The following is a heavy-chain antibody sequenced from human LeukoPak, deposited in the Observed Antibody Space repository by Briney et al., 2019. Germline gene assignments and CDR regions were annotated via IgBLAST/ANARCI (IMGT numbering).Heavy chain of an antibody. CDR3: VRVKGTYFDF. CDR2: ISASGSNI. Sequence: GGSLRLSCAASGFPFTSYSMNWVRQAPGKRLEWVSYISASGSNIYYLDAVKGRFTVSRDNAMSSLFLQMDRPRAEDTAIYYCVRVKGTYFDFWGQGTLVTVSS. V-gene: IGHV3-48*01. D-gene: IGHD1-1*01. J-gene: IGHJ4*02. CDR1: GFPFTSYS.